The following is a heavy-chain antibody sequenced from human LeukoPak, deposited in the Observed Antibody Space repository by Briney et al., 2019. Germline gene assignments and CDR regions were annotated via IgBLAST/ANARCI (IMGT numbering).Heavy chain of an antibody. CDR1: GCSFTSYW. Sequence: GESLKISCKGSGCSFTSYWIGWVRQMPGKGLEWMGIIYPGDSDTRYSPSFQGQVTISAGKSISTAFLQWSSLKTSDTAMYYCAISGYYDILSGYYPFDFWAQGTLVTVSS. D-gene: IGHD3-9*01. CDR3: AISGYYDILSGYYPFDF. V-gene: IGHV5-51*01. CDR2: IYPGDSDT. J-gene: IGHJ4*02.